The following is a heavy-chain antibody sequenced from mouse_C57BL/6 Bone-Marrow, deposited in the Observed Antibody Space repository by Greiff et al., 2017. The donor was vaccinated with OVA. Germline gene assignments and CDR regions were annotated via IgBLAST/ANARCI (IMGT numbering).Heavy chain of an antibody. Sequence: EVNLVESEGGLVQPGSSMKLSCTASGFTFSDYYMAWVRQVPEKGLEWVANINYDGSSTYYLDSLKSRFIISRDNAKNILYLQMSSLKSEDTATYYCARDRYDYDDAMDYWGQGTSVTVSS. D-gene: IGHD2-4*01. V-gene: IGHV5-16*01. CDR3: ARDRYDYDDAMDY. J-gene: IGHJ4*01. CDR1: GFTFSDYY. CDR2: INYDGSST.